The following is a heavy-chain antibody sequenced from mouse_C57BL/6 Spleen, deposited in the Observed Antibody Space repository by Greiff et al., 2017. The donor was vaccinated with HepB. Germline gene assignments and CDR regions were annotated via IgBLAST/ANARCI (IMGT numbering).Heavy chain of an antibody. J-gene: IGHJ2*01. CDR2: ISSGGDYI. CDR3: TRARYDYESYFDY. D-gene: IGHD2-4*01. CDR1: GFTFSSYA. Sequence: EVNLVESGEGLVKPGGSLKLSCAASGFTFSSYAMSWVRQTPEKRLEWVAYISSGGDYIYYADTVKGRFTISRDNARNTLYLQMSSLKSEDTAMYYCTRARYDYESYFDYWGQGTTLTVSS. V-gene: IGHV5-9-1*02.